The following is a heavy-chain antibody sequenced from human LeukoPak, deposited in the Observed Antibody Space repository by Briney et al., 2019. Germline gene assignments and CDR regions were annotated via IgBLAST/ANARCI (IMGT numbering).Heavy chain of an antibody. V-gene: IGHV1-69*04. CDR3: ARDPDGSQSS. J-gene: IGHJ4*02. D-gene: IGHD6-6*01. Sequence: ASVKVSFKASGGTFSSYAISWVRQAPGQGLEWMGRIIPILGIANYAQKFQGRVTITADKSTSTAYMELSSLRSEDTAVYYGARDPDGSQSSWGQGTLVTVSA. CDR2: IIPILGIA. CDR1: GGTFSSYA.